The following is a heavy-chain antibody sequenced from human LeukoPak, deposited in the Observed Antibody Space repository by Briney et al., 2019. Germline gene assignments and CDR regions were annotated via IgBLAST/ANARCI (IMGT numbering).Heavy chain of an antibody. V-gene: IGHV4-39*07. Sequence: PSETLSLTCTVSGGSISSSSYYWGWIRQPPGKGLEWIGSIYYSGSTYYNPSLKSRVTISVDTSKNQFSLKLSSVTAADTAVYYCAREGGVYSGSHNWFDPWGQGTLVTVSS. CDR1: GGSISSSSYY. J-gene: IGHJ5*02. CDR3: AREGGVYSGSHNWFDP. D-gene: IGHD1-26*01. CDR2: IYYSGST.